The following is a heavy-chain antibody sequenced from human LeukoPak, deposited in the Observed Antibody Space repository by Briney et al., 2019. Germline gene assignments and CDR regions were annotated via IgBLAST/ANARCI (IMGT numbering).Heavy chain of an antibody. V-gene: IGHV3-30*18. CDR3: AKGRYCSSTRCYDGRELDY. J-gene: IGHJ4*02. CDR2: ISYDGSEK. CDR1: GFTFSSYD. D-gene: IGHD2-2*01. Sequence: GGSLRLSCAASGFTFSSYDMHWVRQAPGKGLEWVAVISYDGSEKYYADSVKGRFTISRDNSKNTLYLQMDSLRAEDTAVYYCAKGRYCSSTRCYDGRELDYWGQGTLVTVSS.